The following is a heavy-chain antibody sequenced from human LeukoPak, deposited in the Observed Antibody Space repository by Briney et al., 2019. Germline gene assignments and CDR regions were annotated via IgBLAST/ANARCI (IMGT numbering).Heavy chain of an antibody. Sequence: ASVKVSCKASGYTFTTFYMHWVRQAPGQGLEWMGIINPSSGSTSYAQKLQGRVTMTRDTSTSTVYMELSSLRSEDTAVYYCARVPWANYYDIYFDYWGQGTLVTVSS. D-gene: IGHD3-22*01. J-gene: IGHJ4*02. CDR3: ARVPWANYYDIYFDY. V-gene: IGHV1-46*01. CDR2: INPSSGST. CDR1: GYTFTTFY.